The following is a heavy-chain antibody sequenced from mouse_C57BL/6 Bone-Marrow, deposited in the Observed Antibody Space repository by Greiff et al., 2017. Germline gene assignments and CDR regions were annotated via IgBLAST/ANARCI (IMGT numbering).Heavy chain of an antibody. CDR2: IYPRSGNT. Sequence: VQLQQSGAELARPGASVKLSCKASGYTFTSYGISWVKQRTGQGLEWIGEIYPRSGNTYYNEKFKGKATLTADKSSSTAYMELRSLTSEDSAVYFCARRDSFAYWGKGTLVTVAA. CDR1: GYTFTSYG. J-gene: IGHJ3*01. V-gene: IGHV1-81*01. CDR3: ARRDSFAY.